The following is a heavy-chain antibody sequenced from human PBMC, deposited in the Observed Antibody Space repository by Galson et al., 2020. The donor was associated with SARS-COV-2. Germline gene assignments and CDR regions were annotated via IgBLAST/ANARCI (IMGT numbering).Heavy chain of an antibody. D-gene: IGHD5-18*01. Sequence: SETLSLTCTVSGGSISSGSYYWSWIRQPAGKGLEWIGRIHTSGSTNYNPSLKSRVTISVDTSKNQFSLKLSSVTAADTGVYYCARVVDTAMGNFDYWGQGTLVIGSS. CDR2: IHTSGST. J-gene: IGHJ4*02. V-gene: IGHV4-61*02. CDR1: GGSISSGSYY. CDR3: ARVVDTAMGNFDY.